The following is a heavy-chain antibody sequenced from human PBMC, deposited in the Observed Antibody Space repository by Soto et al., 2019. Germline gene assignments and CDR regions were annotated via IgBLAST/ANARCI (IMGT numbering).Heavy chain of an antibody. D-gene: IGHD3-22*01. CDR3: VYYDSSGYYSGVFSY. CDR2: ISAYNGNT. V-gene: IGHV1-18*01. Sequence: GASVKVSCKASGYTFTSYGISWVRQAPGQGLEWMGWISAYNGNTNYAQKLQGRVTMTTDTSTSTAYMELRSPRSDDTAVYYCVYYDSSGYYSGVFSYWGQGTLVTVSS. CDR1: GYTFTSYG. J-gene: IGHJ4*02.